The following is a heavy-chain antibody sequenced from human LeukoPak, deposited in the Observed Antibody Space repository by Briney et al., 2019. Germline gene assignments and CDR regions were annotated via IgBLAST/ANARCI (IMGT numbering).Heavy chain of an antibody. CDR3: ARQRYYGSGSYSLNWFDP. J-gene: IGHJ5*02. Sequence: PSETLSLTCTVSGGSISSSSYYWGWIRQPPGKGLEWIGSIYYSETTYYNPSLKSRVTISVDTSKNQFSLRLSSVTAADTAVYYCARQRYYGSGSYSLNWFDPWGRGTLVTVSS. V-gene: IGHV4-39*01. D-gene: IGHD3-10*01. CDR1: GGSISSSSYY. CDR2: IYYSETT.